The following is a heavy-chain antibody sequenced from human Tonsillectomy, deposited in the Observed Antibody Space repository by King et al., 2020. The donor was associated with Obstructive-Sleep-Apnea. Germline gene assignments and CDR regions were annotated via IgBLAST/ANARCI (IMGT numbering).Heavy chain of an antibody. CDR2: IYYSGST. J-gene: IGHJ4*02. V-gene: IGHV4-59*01. CDR1: GGSISSYY. CDR3: ASAAELTDISGDYSSYFFDY. Sequence: VQLQESGPGLVKSSETLSLTCTVSGGSISSYYWSWIRQPPGKGLEWIGYIYYSGSTNYNPSLKSRVTISVDTSKNQFSLKLSSVTAADTAVYYCASAAELTDISGDYSSYFFDYWGQGTLVTVSS. D-gene: IGHD3-22*01.